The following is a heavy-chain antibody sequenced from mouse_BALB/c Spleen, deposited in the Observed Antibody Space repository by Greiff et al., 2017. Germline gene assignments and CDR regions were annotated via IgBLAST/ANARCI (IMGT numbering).Heavy chain of an antibody. CDR1: GYTFTDYA. CDR3: ARDYDGNWYFDV. CDR2: ISTYYGDA. D-gene: IGHD2-4*01. Sequence: VQLKQSGAELVRPGVSVKISCKGSGYTFTDYAMHWVKQSHAKSLEWIGVISTYYGDASYNQKFKGKATMTVDKSSSTAYMELARLTSEDSAIYYCARDYDGNWYFDVWGAGTTVTVSS. V-gene: IGHV1S137*01. J-gene: IGHJ1*01.